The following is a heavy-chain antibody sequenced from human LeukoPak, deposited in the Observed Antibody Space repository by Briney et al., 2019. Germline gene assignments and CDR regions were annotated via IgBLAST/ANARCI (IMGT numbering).Heavy chain of an antibody. CDR3: AQYSSSWYHGGAFDI. CDR1: GYSFTSYW. CDR2: IYPGDSDT. Sequence: GESLKISCKGSGYSFTSYWIGWVRQMPGKGLEWMGIIYPGDSDTRYSPSFQGQVTISADKSISTAYLQWSSLKASDTAIYYCAQYSSSWYHGGAFDIWGQGTMVTVSS. D-gene: IGHD6-13*01. J-gene: IGHJ3*02. V-gene: IGHV5-51*01.